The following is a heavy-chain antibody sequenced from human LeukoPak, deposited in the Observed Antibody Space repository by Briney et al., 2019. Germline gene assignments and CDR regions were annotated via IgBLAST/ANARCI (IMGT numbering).Heavy chain of an antibody. CDR2: IIPIFGTA. Sequence: ASVKVSCKASGGTFSSYAISWVRQAPGQGLEWMGGIIPIFGTANYAQKFQGRVTITADESTSTAYMELSSLRSEDTAVYYCARELLRLGELSSLLYYYYHGMDVWGKGTTVTVSS. D-gene: IGHD3-16*02. J-gene: IGHJ6*04. V-gene: IGHV1-69*13. CDR3: ARELLRLGELSSLLYYYYHGMDV. CDR1: GGTFSSYA.